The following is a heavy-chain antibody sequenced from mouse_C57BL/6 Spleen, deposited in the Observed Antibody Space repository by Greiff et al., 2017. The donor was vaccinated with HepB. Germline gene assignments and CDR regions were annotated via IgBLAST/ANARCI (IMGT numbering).Heavy chain of an antibody. D-gene: IGHD2-4*01. CDR1: GYTFTDYN. CDR3: ARGDYDYDGSYYAMDY. J-gene: IGHJ4*01. Sequence: VQLKQSGPELVKPGASVKIPCKASGYTFTDYNMDWVKQSHGKSLEWIGDINPNNGGTIYNQKFKGKATLTVDKSSSTAYMELRSLTSEDTAVYYCARGDYDYDGSYYAMDYWGQGTSVTVSS. CDR2: INPNNGGT. V-gene: IGHV1-18*01.